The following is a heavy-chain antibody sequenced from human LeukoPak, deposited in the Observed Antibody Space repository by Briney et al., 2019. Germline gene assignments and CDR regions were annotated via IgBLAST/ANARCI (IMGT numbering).Heavy chain of an antibody. CDR1: GFTFSSYA. J-gene: IGHJ3*02. CDR3: AKDLYYYDSSGYNKPGAFDI. Sequence: GGSLRLSCAASGFTFSSYAMGWVRQAPGKGLEWVSAISGSGGSTYYADSVKGRFTISRDNSKNTLYLQMNSLRAEDTAVYYCAKDLYYYDSSGYNKPGAFDIWGQGTMVTVSS. CDR2: ISGSGGST. D-gene: IGHD3-22*01. V-gene: IGHV3-23*01.